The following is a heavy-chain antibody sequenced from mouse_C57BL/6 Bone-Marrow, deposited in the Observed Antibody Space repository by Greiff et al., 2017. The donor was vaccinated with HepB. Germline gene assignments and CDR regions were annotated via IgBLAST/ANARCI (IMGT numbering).Heavy chain of an antibody. D-gene: IGHD3-1*01. V-gene: IGHV14-1*01. CDR1: GFNIKDYY. J-gene: IGHJ4*01. Sequence: EVQRQESGAELVRPGASVKLSCTASGFNIKDYYMHWVRQRPEQGLEWIGRIDPEDGDTEPALTFQGKATMTADTSYNTAYLQLSSMTSEDTAFYYCTTTDGPYAMAYWAQGPSVTVSS. CDR3: TTTDGPYAMAY. CDR2: IDPEDGDT.